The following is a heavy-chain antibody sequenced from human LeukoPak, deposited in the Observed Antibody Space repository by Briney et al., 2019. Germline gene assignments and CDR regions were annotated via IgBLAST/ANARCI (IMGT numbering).Heavy chain of an antibody. D-gene: IGHD3-10*01. V-gene: IGHV3-30-3*01. J-gene: IGHJ4*02. CDR2: ISYDGSNK. Sequence: PGGSLRLSCAASGFTFSSYAMHWVRQAPGKGLEWVAVISYDGSNKYYADSVKGRFTISRDNSKNTLYLQMNSLRAEDTAVYYCARDYGGWGSYPSYWGQGTLVTVP. CDR3: ARDYGGWGSYPSY. CDR1: GFTFSSYA.